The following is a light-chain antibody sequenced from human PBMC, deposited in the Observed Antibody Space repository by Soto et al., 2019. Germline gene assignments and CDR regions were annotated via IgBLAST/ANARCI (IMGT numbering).Light chain of an antibody. J-gene: IGKJ1*01. V-gene: IGKV1-39*01. CDR2: AAS. Sequence: DIQMTQSPSSLSASVGDRVTITCRASQSISSYLNWYQQKPGKAPKLLIYAASSLQSGVPSRFSGSGSGTEFTLTISSLQPDDFATYYCQQYYTYWHMFGQGTRVEIK. CDR3: QQYYTYWHM. CDR1: QSISSY.